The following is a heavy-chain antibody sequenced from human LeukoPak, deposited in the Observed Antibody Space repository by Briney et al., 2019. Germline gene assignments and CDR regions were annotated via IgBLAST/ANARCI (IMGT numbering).Heavy chain of an antibody. CDR2: INHSGST. J-gene: IGHJ5*02. CDR1: GGSFSGYY. CDR3: ARESLLYWFDP. Sequence: SETLSLTCAVYGGSFSGYYWSWIRQPPGKGLEWIGEINHSGSTNYNPSLKSRVTISVDTSKNQFSPKLSSVTAADTAVYYCARESLLYWFDPWGQGTLVTVSS. D-gene: IGHD1-26*01. V-gene: IGHV4-34*01.